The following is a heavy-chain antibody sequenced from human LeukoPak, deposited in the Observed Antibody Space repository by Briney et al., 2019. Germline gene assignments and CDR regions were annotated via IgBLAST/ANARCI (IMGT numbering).Heavy chain of an antibody. D-gene: IGHD3-22*01. CDR1: GGSSTTRSYY. CDR2: MHHSGST. CDR3: ARDPGAYYDSSGYLNWFDP. V-gene: IGHV4-39*07. Sequence: SETLTLTCTVSGGSSTTRSYYWGWVRQPPGKGLEWIASMHHSGSTYCNPSLKSRVTTSVDTSKNQFSLKLSSVTAADTAVYYCARDPGAYYDSSGYLNWFDPWGQGTLVTVSS. J-gene: IGHJ5*02.